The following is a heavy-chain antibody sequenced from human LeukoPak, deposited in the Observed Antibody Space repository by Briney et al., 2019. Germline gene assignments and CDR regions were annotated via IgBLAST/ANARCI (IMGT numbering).Heavy chain of an antibody. J-gene: IGHJ4*02. D-gene: IGHD4-4*01. V-gene: IGHV4-31*03. CDR3: ARMMSTVTSDFDY. Sequence: PSETLSLTCTVSGGSISGGEYYWNWIRQHPGKGLEWIGYIYYSRSTYYNPSLKSRVTISVDTSKDLFSLKLSSVTAADTAVYYCARMMSTVTSDFDYSGQGTLVTVSS. CDR1: GGSISGGEYY. CDR2: IYYSRST.